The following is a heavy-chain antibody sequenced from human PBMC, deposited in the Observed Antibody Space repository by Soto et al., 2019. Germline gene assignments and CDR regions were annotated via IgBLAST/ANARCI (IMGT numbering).Heavy chain of an antibody. D-gene: IGHD3-22*01. CDR2: ISYDGSNE. CDR1: GFTFSIYG. CDR3: ETGEQCYDDGSGYSAYFQH. V-gene: IGHV3-30*03. Sequence: QVQLVESGGGVVQPGRSLRLSCAASGFTFSIYGMHWVRQAPGKGLEWVAVISYDGSNEYYADSVKGRFTISRDNSKNAITLEMKRKRGEDDAVVYCETGEQCYDDGSGYSAYFQHWGQGTLVTVSS. J-gene: IGHJ1*01.